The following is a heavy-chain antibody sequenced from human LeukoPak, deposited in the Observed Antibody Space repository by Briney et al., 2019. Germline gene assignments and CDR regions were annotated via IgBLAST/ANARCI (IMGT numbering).Heavy chain of an antibody. D-gene: IGHD4-11*01. Sequence: ASVKVSCKASGYTFTEYYIHWMRPPPGQGLEGMGWINPNSRATNYAQKFQGRVTMTSVTAIRTAYIELTSLRSDDTAVYYCSCVYSAKDLAQLDYWGQGTLVTVSS. CDR2: INPNSRAT. CDR3: SCVYSAKDLAQLDY. CDR1: GYTFTEYY. V-gene: IGHV1-2*02. J-gene: IGHJ4*02.